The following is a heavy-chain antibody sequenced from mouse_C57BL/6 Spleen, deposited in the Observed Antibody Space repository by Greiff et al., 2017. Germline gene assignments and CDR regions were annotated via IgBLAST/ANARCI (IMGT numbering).Heavy chain of an antibody. CDR2: IDPSDSYT. V-gene: IGHV1-59*01. CDR3: ARPSITAVVNYYAMDY. CDR1: GYTFTSYW. Sequence: QVQLQQPGAELVRPGTSVKLSCKASGYTFTSYWMHWVKQRPGQGLEWIGVIDPSDSYTNYHQKFKGKATLTVDTSSSTAYMQLSSLTSEDSAVYYCARPSITAVVNYYAMDYWGQGTSVTVSS. J-gene: IGHJ4*01. D-gene: IGHD1-1*01.